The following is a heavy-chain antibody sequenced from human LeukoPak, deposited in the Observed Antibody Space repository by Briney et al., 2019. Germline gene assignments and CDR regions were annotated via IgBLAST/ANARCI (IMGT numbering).Heavy chain of an antibody. CDR2: IYYSGST. V-gene: IGHV4-59*01. D-gene: IGHD3-22*01. CDR1: GGSISSYY. J-gene: IGHJ3*02. CDR3: ARALYDSSGYYCVIDAFDI. Sequence: SETLSLTCTVSGGSISSYYWSWIRQPPGKGLEWIGYIYYSGSTNYNPSLKSRVTISVDTSKNQFSLKLSSVTAADTAVYYCARALYDSSGYYCVIDAFDIWGQGTTVTVSS.